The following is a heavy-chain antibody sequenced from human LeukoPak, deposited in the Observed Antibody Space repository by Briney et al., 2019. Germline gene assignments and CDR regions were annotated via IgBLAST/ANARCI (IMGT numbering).Heavy chain of an antibody. Sequence: GGSLRLSCAASGFTFSDYYMNWVRQAPGKGLEWVSYISSSSSTIYYADSVKGRFTISRDNAKNSLYLQMNSLRAEDTAVYYCARVEAPATYGLYYYYYYGMDVWGQGTTVTVSS. CDR1: GFTFSDYY. J-gene: IGHJ6*02. D-gene: IGHD3-10*01. V-gene: IGHV3-48*01. CDR2: ISSSSSTI. CDR3: ARVEAPATYGLYYYYYYGMDV.